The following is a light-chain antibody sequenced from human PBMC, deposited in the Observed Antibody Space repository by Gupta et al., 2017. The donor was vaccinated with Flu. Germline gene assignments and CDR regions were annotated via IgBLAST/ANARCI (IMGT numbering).Light chain of an antibody. J-gene: IGLJ3*02. Sequence: TGAVTIDDYPNWLQQKPGQAPRSLIHSTTNRHSWTPARFTGSLLGGKAALTLSGVQPEDEAEYYCLLFSGGTQGVFGGGTKLTVL. V-gene: IGLV7-43*01. CDR1: TGAVTIDDY. CDR3: LLFSGGTQGV. CDR2: STT.